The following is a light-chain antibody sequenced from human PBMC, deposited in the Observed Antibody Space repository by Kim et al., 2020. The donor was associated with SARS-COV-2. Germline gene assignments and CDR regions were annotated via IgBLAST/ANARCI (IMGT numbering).Light chain of an antibody. CDR3: QQHSSRPLT. V-gene: IGKV3-11*01. CDR1: QSVANY. J-gene: IGKJ4*01. CDR2: DAS. Sequence: LSRCERATLSGRASQSVANYLSWYQHKPGQAPRLLIYDASNRATGIPARFSGSGSATDFTLTISSLEPEDFAVFYCQQHSSRPLTFGGGTKVDIK.